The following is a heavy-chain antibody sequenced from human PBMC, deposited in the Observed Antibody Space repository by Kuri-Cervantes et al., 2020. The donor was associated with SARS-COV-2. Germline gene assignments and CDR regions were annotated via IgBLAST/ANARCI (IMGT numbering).Heavy chain of an antibody. CDR2: IYHSGST. V-gene: IGHV4-38-2*01. J-gene: IGHJ4*02. CDR3: ARADYSSSWFDY. D-gene: IGHD6-13*01. CDR1: GYSISSGYY. Sequence: SETLSLTCAVSGYSISSGYYWGWIRQPPGKGLEWIGSIYHSGSTYYNPSLKSRVTISVDTSKNQFSLKLSSVTAADTAVYYCARADYSSSWFDYWGQGTRGTVSS.